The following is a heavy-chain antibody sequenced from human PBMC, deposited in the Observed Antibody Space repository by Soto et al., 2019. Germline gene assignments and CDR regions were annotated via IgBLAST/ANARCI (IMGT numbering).Heavy chain of an antibody. J-gene: IGHJ4*02. D-gene: IGHD3-10*01. CDR1: GGSISSYY. V-gene: IGHV4-4*07. CDR2: IYTSGST. Sequence: SETLSLTCTVSGGSISSYYWSWIRQPAGKGLEWIGRIYTSGSTNYNPSLKSRVTMSVDTSKNQFSLKLSSVTAADTAVYYCARGAMVRGVITKRTACYFDYWGQGTLVTVSS. CDR3: ARGAMVRGVITKRTACYFDY.